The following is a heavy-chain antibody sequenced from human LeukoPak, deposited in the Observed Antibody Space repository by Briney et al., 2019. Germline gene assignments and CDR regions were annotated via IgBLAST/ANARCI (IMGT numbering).Heavy chain of an antibody. CDR2: INHSGST. D-gene: IGHD2-8*01. CDR3: ARGRPMTNSFRAYYYGMDV. Sequence: SETLSLTCAVYGGSFSGYYWSWIRQPPGKGLEWIGEINHSGSTNYDPSLKSRVTISVDTSKNQFSLKLSSVTAADTAVYYCARGRPMTNSFRAYYYGMDVWGKGTTVTVSS. V-gene: IGHV4-34*01. CDR1: GGSFSGYY. J-gene: IGHJ6*04.